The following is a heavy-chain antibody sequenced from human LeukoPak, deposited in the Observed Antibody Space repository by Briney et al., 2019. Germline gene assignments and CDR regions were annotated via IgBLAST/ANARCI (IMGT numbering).Heavy chain of an antibody. CDR1: GFTLSSYA. Sequence: QPGRSLRLSCAASGFTLSSYAMHWVRQAPGKGLEWVAVISYDGSNKYYADSVKGRFTISRDNSKNTLYLQMNSLRAEDTAVYYCARSTMVRGVIFDYWGQGTLVTVSS. D-gene: IGHD3-10*01. J-gene: IGHJ4*02. V-gene: IGHV3-30*04. CDR3: ARSTMVRGVIFDY. CDR2: ISYDGSNK.